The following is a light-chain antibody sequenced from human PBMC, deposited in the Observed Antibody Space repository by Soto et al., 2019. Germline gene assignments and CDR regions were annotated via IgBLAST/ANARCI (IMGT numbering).Light chain of an antibody. CDR2: EVT. CDR3: SSFASSNTWV. Sequence: QSALTQPPSASGTPGQSVTISCTGTSSDVGAYNYVSWYQQHAGKAPKLVIYEVTKRPSGVPDRFSGSKSANTVSLTVSGLQAEDEADYYWSSFASSNTWVFGGGTKLTVL. CDR1: SSDVGAYNY. J-gene: IGLJ3*02. V-gene: IGLV2-8*01.